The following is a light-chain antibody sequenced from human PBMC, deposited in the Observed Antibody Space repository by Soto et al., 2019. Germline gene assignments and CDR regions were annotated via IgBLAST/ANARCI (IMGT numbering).Light chain of an antibody. Sequence: MLSLSLGTLSLNQGERATLSCRASQSVSNNYLAWYQQKPGQAPRLLIYDASNRPTDIPARFSGSGSGTDFTLTISSLEPEDFAVYYCQQRSNWPLTFCQGRLPEVK. CDR3: QQRSNWPLT. CDR2: DAS. CDR1: QSVSNNY. J-gene: IGKJ5*01. V-gene: IGKV3-11*01.